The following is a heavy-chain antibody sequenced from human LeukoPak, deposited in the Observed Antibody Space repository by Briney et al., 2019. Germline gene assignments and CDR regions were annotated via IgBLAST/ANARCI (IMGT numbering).Heavy chain of an antibody. J-gene: IGHJ3*02. CDR3: ARGRGGSITMVRGPPTI. D-gene: IGHD3-10*01. Sequence: SETLSLTCAVYGGSFSGYYWSWIRQPPGKGLEWIGEINHSGSTNYNPSLKSRVTISVDTSKNQFSLKLSSVTAADTAVYYCARGRGGSITMVRGPPTIWGQGTMVTVSS. CDR1: GGSFSGYY. CDR2: INHSGST. V-gene: IGHV4-34*01.